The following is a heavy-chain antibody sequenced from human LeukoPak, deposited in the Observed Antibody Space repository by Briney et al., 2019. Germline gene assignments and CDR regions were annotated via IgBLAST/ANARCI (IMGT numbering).Heavy chain of an antibody. Sequence: PGGSLRLSCAASGFTFSGYTMNWVRQAPDKGLEWASSIRGSGDNTFYADSVKGRFTISSDNSKNTLYLQMNSLSREDTAIYYCARRGGSTGWGAFDFWGHGTMVTVSS. D-gene: IGHD6-19*01. CDR2: IRGSGDNT. CDR1: GFTFSGYT. J-gene: IGHJ3*01. CDR3: ARRGGSTGWGAFDF. V-gene: IGHV3-23*01.